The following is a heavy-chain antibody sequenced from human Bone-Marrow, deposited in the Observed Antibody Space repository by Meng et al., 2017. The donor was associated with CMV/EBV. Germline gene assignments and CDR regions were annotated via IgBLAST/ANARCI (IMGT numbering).Heavy chain of an antibody. CDR1: GYTFTSYD. CDR2: ISPNNGNT. Sequence: ASVKVSCKASGYTFTSYDINWVRQAPGQGLEWVGWISPNNGNTNYVQRIQGRATMTTDTATSTAYLELRNLRFDDTAVYYCARVKAWFDPWGQGTLVTVSS. J-gene: IGHJ5*02. V-gene: IGHV1-18*01. CDR3: ARVKAWFDP.